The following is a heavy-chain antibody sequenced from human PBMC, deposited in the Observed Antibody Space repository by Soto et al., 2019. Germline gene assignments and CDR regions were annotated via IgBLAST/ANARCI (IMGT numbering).Heavy chain of an antibody. V-gene: IGHV1-2*02. Sequence: XAVKVSIKAAGYPFTDYYMHWVRQAPGQGLEWMGWINPKSGGTKYVQKFQGRVIMTRDTSISTVFLEMTGLRSDESAVYYCARGRQKLPVVDYYYGMDVWGQGTTVTVSS. CDR1: GYPFTDYY. CDR2: INPKSGGT. CDR3: ARGRQKLPVVDYYYGMDV. J-gene: IGHJ6*02. D-gene: IGHD1-26*01.